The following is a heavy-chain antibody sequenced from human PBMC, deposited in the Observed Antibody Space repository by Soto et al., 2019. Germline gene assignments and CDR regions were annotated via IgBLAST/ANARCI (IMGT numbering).Heavy chain of an antibody. CDR2: ISYDGSNK. CDR3: AKTGGFGELLSWFDP. J-gene: IGHJ5*02. D-gene: IGHD3-10*01. CDR1: GFTFSSYG. V-gene: IGHV3-30*18. Sequence: GGSLRLSCAASGFTFSSYGMHWVRQAPGKGLEWVAVISYDGSNKYYADSVKGRFTISRDNSKNTLYLQMNSLRAEDTAGYYCAKTGGFGELLSWFDPWGQGTLVTVSS.